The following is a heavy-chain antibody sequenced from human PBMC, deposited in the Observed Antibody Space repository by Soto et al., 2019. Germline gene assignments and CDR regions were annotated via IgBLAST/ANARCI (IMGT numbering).Heavy chain of an antibody. CDR2: TSYSGNT. J-gene: IGHJ4*02. D-gene: IGHD3-3*01. CDR3: ARDGVGPFDY. V-gene: IGHV4-59*02. CDR1: GGSVSTYY. Sequence: PSETLSLTCTISGGSVSTYYWSWIRQPPGKELEWIGPTSYSGNTNYNPSLKSRVAIAVDTSKNQFSLTLSSVTAADTAVYYCARDGVGPFDYWGQGTLVTVSS.